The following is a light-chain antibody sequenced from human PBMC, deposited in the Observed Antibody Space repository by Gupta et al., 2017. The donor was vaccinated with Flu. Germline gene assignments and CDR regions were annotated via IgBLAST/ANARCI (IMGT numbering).Light chain of an antibody. Sequence: EIVLTQSPGTLSLSPGERGTLSCRASQSISGSYLAWYQQKPGQAPRLLIYGASTRATGIPDRCSGSGSGTDFTLTISRLEPEDFAVYYCQQYGSSPTWTFGQGTKVEIK. V-gene: IGKV3-20*01. CDR1: QSISGSY. CDR2: GAS. CDR3: QQYGSSPTWT. J-gene: IGKJ1*01.